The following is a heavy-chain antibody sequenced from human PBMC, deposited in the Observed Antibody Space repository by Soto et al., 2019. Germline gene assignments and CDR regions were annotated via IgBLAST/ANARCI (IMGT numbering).Heavy chain of an antibody. V-gene: IGHV4-59*01. D-gene: IGHD3-10*01. Sequence: SETLSLTCTVSGGSISSYYWSWIRQPPGKGLEWIGYIYYSGSTNYNPSLKSRVTISVDTSKNQFSLKLSSVTAADTAVYYCARGRITMVRGVIGAFDIWGQGTMVTVSS. J-gene: IGHJ3*02. CDR2: IYYSGST. CDR1: GGSISSYY. CDR3: ARGRITMVRGVIGAFDI.